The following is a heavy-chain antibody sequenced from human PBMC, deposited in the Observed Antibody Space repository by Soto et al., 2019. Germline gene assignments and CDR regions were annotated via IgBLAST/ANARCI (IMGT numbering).Heavy chain of an antibody. CDR3: AHRRNDGDWNGGYFDY. Sequence: QITLKESGPTLVNPTQPLTLTCSFSGFSLTTRPVGVGWIRQSPGKALEWLAFAYWADDNRYSPSLRSRLTVTKDTYKNLFVLTMTNMDPVDTATYYCAHRRNDGDWNGGYFDYGGQGTLVTVSA. CDR1: GFSLTTRPVG. CDR2: AYWADDN. D-gene: IGHD2-21*02. J-gene: IGHJ4*02. V-gene: IGHV2-5*02.